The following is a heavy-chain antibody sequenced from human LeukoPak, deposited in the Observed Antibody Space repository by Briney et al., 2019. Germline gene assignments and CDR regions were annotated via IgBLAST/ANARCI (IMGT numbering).Heavy chain of an antibody. CDR2: IKEDGSEK. J-gene: IGHJ5*02. V-gene: IGHV3-7*01. CDR3: ASGPLIAAAGTS. D-gene: IGHD6-13*01. Sequence: GGSLRLSCAASGFTFSSYWMSWVRQAPGKGLEWVANIKEDGSEKHYVDSVKGRFTISRDNAKNSLYLQMNSLRAEDTAVYYCASGPLIAAAGTSWGQGILVTVSS. CDR1: GFTFSSYW.